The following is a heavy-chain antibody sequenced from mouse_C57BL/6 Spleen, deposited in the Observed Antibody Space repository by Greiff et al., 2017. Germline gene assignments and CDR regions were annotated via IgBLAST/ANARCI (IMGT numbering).Heavy chain of an antibody. D-gene: IGHD1-1*01. J-gene: IGHJ4*01. V-gene: IGHV14-3*01. CDR2: INPANGNT. CDR3: ARSDYYTGYAMDY. CDR1: GFNIKNTY. Sequence: EVQLQQSVAELVRPGASVKLSCTASGFNIKNTYMHWVKQRPEQGLEWIGRINPANGNTKYAPKFQGKATITADTSSNTAYLQLISLTSEDTAIYYCARSDYYTGYAMDYWGQGTSVTVSS.